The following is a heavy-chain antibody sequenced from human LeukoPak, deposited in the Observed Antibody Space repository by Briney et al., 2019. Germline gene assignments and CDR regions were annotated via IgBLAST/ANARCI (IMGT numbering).Heavy chain of an antibody. CDR1: GGSFSGYY. Sequence: SETLSLTCAVYGGSFSGYYWSWIRQPPGKGLEWIGEINHSGSTNYNPSLKSRVTISVDTSKNQFSLKLSSVTAVDTAVYYCARHGRGYTNWYFDLWGRGTLVTVSS. V-gene: IGHV4-34*01. CDR3: ARHGRGYTNWYFDL. CDR2: INHSGST. D-gene: IGHD5-18*01. J-gene: IGHJ2*01.